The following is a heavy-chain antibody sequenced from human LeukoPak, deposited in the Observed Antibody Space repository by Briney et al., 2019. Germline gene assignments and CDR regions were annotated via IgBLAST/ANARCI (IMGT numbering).Heavy chain of an antibody. CDR1: GITFSSYS. V-gene: IGHV3-48*04. CDR2: ISSSSSTI. CDR3: ARDLGNDYGSVDN. D-gene: IGHD3-10*01. J-gene: IGHJ4*02. Sequence: GGPLRLSCAASGITFSSYSMNWVRQAPGKGLEGVSYISSSSSTISYADSVEGCFTISRDNANNSLYLQMNSLRAEDTAVYYCARDLGNDYGSVDNWGQGTLVTVSS.